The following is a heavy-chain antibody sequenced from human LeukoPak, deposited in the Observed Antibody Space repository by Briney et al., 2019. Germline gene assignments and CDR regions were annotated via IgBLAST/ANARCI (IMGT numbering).Heavy chain of an antibody. CDR1: GSSSSNYG. Sequence: SLRLSCAASGSSSSNYGTDCVRPAPDKGLEWVAFIRLEGSDRYYTDSVKGRFTLYRDISRNTLYLQMNSLRADDTAVYYCAKAGAMILQHYFDYWGQGTLVTVSS. CDR3: AKAGAMILQHYFDY. V-gene: IGHV3-30*02. CDR2: IRLEGSDR. D-gene: IGHD3-22*01. J-gene: IGHJ4*02.